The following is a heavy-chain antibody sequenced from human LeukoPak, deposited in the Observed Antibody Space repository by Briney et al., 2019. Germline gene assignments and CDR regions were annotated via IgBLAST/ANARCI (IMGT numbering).Heavy chain of an antibody. D-gene: IGHD3-22*01. CDR3: ATDSSGFSY. CDR2: ISSGGYTI. Sequence: GGSLRLSCAVSGLPFSHYDMNWVRQAPGKGLEWVSSISSGGYTIKYHDSVRGRFIISRDNADNSLYLQMNSLRGDDTASYYCATDSSGFSYWGQGILVAVSS. CDR1: GLPFSHYD. V-gene: IGHV3-48*03. J-gene: IGHJ4*02.